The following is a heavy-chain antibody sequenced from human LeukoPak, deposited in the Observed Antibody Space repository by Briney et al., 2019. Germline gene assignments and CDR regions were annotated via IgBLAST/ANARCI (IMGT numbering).Heavy chain of an antibody. CDR3: ARDYGGSSPFDY. Sequence: GGSLRLSCAASGFTLSSYETHWVRQAPGKGLEWVSYISSSDRTIYSADPVNGRFTISRDNAKNSLHLQMNSLRAEDTAVYYCARDYGGSSPFDYWGEGTLVTVSS. J-gene: IGHJ4*02. V-gene: IGHV3-48*03. D-gene: IGHD4-23*01. CDR2: ISSSDRTI. CDR1: GFTLSSYE.